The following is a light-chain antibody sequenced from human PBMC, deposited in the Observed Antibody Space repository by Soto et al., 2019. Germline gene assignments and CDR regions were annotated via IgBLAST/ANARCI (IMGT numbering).Light chain of an antibody. V-gene: IGKV1-9*01. CDR2: LAS. Sequence: IQLTQSPSSLSASVGDRVTITCRASQGIRNPLAWYQQKPGKGPKLLIYLASTLQSGVPSRFSGSGSGTDFTLTISSLQPEDFATYYCQQVDSYPITLGQGTRLEIE. J-gene: IGKJ5*01. CDR1: QGIRNP. CDR3: QQVDSYPIT.